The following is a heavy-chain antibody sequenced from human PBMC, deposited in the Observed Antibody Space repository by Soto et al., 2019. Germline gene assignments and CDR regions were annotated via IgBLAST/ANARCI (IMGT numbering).Heavy chain of an antibody. CDR1: DYIFTTYG. Sequence: QMQLVQSGAEVKKPGASVTVSCKASDYIFTTYGISWVRQAPGQGLEWMGWVSPYGNITNYAQKFQGRVTMTTETSTSTVYMELRSLRSDDTAMYYCARNGERELGLNYYFYYGMDVWGQGTSVTVSS. J-gene: IGHJ6*02. CDR3: ARNGERELGLNYYFYYGMDV. CDR2: VSPYGNIT. V-gene: IGHV1-18*01. D-gene: IGHD1-26*01.